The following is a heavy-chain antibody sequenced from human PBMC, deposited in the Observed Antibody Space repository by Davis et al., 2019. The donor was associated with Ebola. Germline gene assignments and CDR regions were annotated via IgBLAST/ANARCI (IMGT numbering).Heavy chain of an antibody. CDR3: ARDTNYYDSSGYYSYDFDY. CDR1: GFTFSDYY. CDR2: ISSSGSTI. V-gene: IGHV3-11*04. D-gene: IGHD3-22*01. J-gene: IGHJ4*02. Sequence: GESLKISCAASGFTFSDYYMSWIRQAPGKGLEWVSYISSSGSTIYYADSVKGRFTISRDNAKNSLYLQMNSLRAEDTAVYYCARDTNYYDSSGYYSYDFDYWGQGTLVTVSS.